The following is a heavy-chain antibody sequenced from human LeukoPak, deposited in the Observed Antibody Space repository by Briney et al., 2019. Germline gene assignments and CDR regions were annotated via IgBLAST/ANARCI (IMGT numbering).Heavy chain of an antibody. CDR2: INQGGST. Sequence: SETLSLACAVYGGSVSGYYWSWIRHPPGKGLGWIGEINQGGSTNYNPSIKRRVTISVDTSKNQFSLKLSSVTAADTAVYYCERGLRITIFGVVIKYYFDYWGQGTLVTVSS. J-gene: IGHJ4*02. D-gene: IGHD3-3*01. V-gene: IGHV4-34*01. CDR1: GGSVSGYY. CDR3: ERGLRITIFGVVIKYYFDY.